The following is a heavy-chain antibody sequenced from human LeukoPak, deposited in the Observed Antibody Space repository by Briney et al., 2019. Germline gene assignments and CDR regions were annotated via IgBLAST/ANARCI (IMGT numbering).Heavy chain of an antibody. CDR3: ARETPHYDILTGYYSSAFDI. CDR2: IYHSGST. V-gene: IGHV4-30-2*01. D-gene: IGHD3-9*01. Sequence: PSETLSLTCAVSGGSISSGGYSWSWIRQPPGKGLEWIGYIYHSGSTYYNPSLKSRVTISVDRSKSQFSLKLSSVTAADTAVYYCARETPHYDILTGYYSSAFDIWGQGTMVTVSS. J-gene: IGHJ3*02. CDR1: GGSISSGGYS.